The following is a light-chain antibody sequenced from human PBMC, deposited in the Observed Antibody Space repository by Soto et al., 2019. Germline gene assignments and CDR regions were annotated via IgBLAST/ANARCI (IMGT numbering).Light chain of an antibody. J-gene: IGKJ4*01. CDR1: QNINTY. CDR2: AAT. CDR3: QQSFSTPLT. V-gene: IGKV1-39*01. Sequence: DIQMTQSPSSLSASIGDRVTITCRASQNINTYLNWYQQKPGKAPQLLMSAATSLQSGVPSRFSGSGSGTDFTLSIRGLQPEDFATYFCQQSFSTPLTFGGGTKVEIK.